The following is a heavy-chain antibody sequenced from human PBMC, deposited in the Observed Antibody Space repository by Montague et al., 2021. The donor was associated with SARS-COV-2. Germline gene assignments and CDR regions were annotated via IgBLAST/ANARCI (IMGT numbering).Heavy chain of an antibody. J-gene: IGHJ4*02. CDR1: GGSISGYY. V-gene: IGHV4-4*07. CDR2: IYNSGSN. CDR3: VRDQGRSNSNYPDY. D-gene: IGHD1-1*01. Sequence: SETLSLTCTVSGGSISGYYWSWFRQSAGKGLEWIGRIYNSGSNSXNPSPKSRVTMSVDTSKNQFSLQLSTVTAADTAVHYCVRDQGRSNSNYPDYWGQGTLVTVAS.